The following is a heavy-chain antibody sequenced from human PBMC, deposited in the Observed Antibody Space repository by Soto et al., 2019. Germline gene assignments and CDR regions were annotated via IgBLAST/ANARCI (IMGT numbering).Heavy chain of an antibody. CDR3: ARLGLSAMPSIAAGGLGWFDP. CDR2: IYPGDSDT. Sequence: GESLKISCKGSGYSFTSYWIGWVRQMPGKGLEWVGIIYPGDSDTRYSPSFQGQVTISADKSIRTAYLKWSSLKASDTAMYYCARLGLSAMPSIAAGGLGWFDPWGQGTLVTVSS. V-gene: IGHV5-51*01. D-gene: IGHD6-13*01. J-gene: IGHJ5*02. CDR1: GYSFTSYW.